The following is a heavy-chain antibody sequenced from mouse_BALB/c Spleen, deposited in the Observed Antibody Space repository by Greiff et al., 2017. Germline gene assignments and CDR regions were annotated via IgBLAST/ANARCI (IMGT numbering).Heavy chain of an antibody. Sequence: VQLQQSGAELVRPGVSVKISCKGSGYTFTDYAMHWVKQSHAKSLEWIGVISTYYGDASYNQKFKGKATMTVDKSSSTAYMELARLTSEDSAIYYCARVELLGGFYAMDYWGQGTSVTVSS. D-gene: IGHD1-1*02. CDR3: ARVELLGGFYAMDY. CDR2: ISTYYGDA. CDR1: GYTFTDYA. J-gene: IGHJ4*01. V-gene: IGHV1S137*01.